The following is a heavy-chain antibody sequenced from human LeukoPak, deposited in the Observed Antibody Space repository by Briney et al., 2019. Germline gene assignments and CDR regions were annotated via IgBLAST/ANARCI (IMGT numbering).Heavy chain of an antibody. J-gene: IGHJ4*02. CDR3: ARVFRGELSYYFDY. CDR2: IYYSGST. V-gene: IGHV4-59*11. Sequence: PSETLSLTCPVSGGSISSHYWSWIRQPPGKGLEWIGYIYYSGSTNYNPSLKSRVTISVDTSKNQFSLKLSSVTAADTAVYYCARVFRGELSYYFDYWGQGTLVTVSS. CDR1: GGSISSHY. D-gene: IGHD3-16*02.